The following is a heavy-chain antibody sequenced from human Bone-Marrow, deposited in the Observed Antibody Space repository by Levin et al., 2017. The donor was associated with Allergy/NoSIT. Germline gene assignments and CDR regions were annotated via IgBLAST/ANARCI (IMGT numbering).Heavy chain of an antibody. CDR2: ISSTSGYI. V-gene: IGHV3-21*06. CDR1: GFTFSSYS. J-gene: IGHJ4*02. Sequence: PGGSLRLSCAASGFTFSSYSMIWVRQAPGKGLEWVSSISSTSGYIYYADSVKGRFTISRDNSENSLYLQMNGLRAEDTAVYYCARTAYGTSYYFDSWGQGTLVTVSS. CDR3: ARTAYGTSYYFDS. D-gene: IGHD2-21*02.